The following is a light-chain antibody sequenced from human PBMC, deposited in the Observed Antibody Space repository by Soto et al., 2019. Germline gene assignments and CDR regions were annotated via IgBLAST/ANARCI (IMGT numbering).Light chain of an antibody. CDR1: SSDVGAYNY. CDR3: SSYTSRNTLV. Sequence: QSALTQPASVSGSPGQSITISCTGTSSDVGAYNYVSWYQQHPGKAPKIIIYEVTSRPSGISHRFSGSKSGSTASLTISGLQAEDEADYYCSSYTSRNTLVFGGGTQLTVL. CDR2: EVT. J-gene: IGLJ2*01. V-gene: IGLV2-14*01.